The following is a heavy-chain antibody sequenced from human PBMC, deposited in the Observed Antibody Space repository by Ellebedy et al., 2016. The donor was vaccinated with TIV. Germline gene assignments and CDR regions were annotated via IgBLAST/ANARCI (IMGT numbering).Heavy chain of an antibody. CDR1: GFSFRSYW. CDR3: ARRGSYGDYAVQINSWFDR. V-gene: IGHV3-7*01. Sequence: PGGSLRLSCVASGFSFRSYWMSWVRQAPGKGLEWVANIYQDGSNQYYVDSVKGRFTISRDNANKSLFLQMNSLRGEATAVYYCARRGSYGDYAVQINSWFDRWGRGTLVTVSS. CDR2: IYQDGSNQ. J-gene: IGHJ5*02. D-gene: IGHD4-17*01.